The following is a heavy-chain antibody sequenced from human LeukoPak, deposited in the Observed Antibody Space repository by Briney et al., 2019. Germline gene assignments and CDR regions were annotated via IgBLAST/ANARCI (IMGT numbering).Heavy chain of an antibody. CDR3: ARGRRYSGYDSGFDY. CDR1: GGSISSYY. CDR2: IYTSGST. J-gene: IGHJ4*02. Sequence: SETLSLTCTASGGSISSYYWSWIRQPAGKGLEWIGRIYTSGSTNYNPSLKSRVTMSVDTSKNQFSLKLSSVTAADTAVYYCARGRRYSGYDSGFDYWGQGTLVTVSS. V-gene: IGHV4-4*07. D-gene: IGHD5-12*01.